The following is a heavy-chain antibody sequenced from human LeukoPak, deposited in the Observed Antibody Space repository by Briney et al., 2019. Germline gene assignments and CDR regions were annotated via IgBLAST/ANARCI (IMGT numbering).Heavy chain of an antibody. J-gene: IGHJ5*02. CDR3: ARVAPLWFGERAHLNWFDP. CDR1: GYTFTGYY. CDR2: INPNSGGT. D-gene: IGHD3-10*01. Sequence: GASVKVSCKASGYTFTGYYMHWVRQAPGQGLEWMGWINPNSGGTNYAQKFQGRVTMTRDTSISTAYMELSRLRSDDTAVYYCARVAPLWFGERAHLNWFDPWGQGTLVTVSS. V-gene: IGHV1-2*02.